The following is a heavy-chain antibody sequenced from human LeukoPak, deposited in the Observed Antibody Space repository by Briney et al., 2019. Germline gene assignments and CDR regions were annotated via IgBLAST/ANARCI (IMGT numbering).Heavy chain of an antibody. Sequence: SETLSLTCTVSGGSISSSSYYWGWIRQPPGKGLEWIGSIYYSGSTYYNPSLKSRVTISVDTSKNQFSLKLSSVTAADTAVYYCARLRGAAPYFFDYWGQGTLVTVSS. CDR1: GGSISSSSYY. J-gene: IGHJ4*02. CDR2: IYYSGST. D-gene: IGHD6-6*01. V-gene: IGHV4-39*01. CDR3: ARLRGAAPYFFDY.